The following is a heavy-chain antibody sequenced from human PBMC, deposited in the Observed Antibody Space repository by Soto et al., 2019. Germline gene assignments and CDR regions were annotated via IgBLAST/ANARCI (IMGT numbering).Heavy chain of an antibody. D-gene: IGHD2-2*01. J-gene: IGHJ4*02. CDR3: ARAKLCNTLSCPHSFDT. CDR2: VYHSGST. CDR1: GGSISTNNW. V-gene: IGHV4-4*02. Sequence: QVQLRESGPGLVHASGTLSLTCGVSGGSISTNNWWSWVRQPPGQGLEWIAEVYHSGSTNYNPSLKSRLTISIDKSKNQFSLRLTSVTAAASAVYYCARAKLCNTLSCPHSFDTWGQGTLVTVSS.